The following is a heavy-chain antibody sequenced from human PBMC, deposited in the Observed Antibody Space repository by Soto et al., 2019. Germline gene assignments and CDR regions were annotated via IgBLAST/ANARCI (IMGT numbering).Heavy chain of an antibody. CDR3: ARHVSGWYSGWFDP. V-gene: IGHV4-59*08. CDR2: IYYSGST. J-gene: IGHJ5*02. D-gene: IGHD6-19*01. Sequence: SETLSLTCTVSGGSISTYYWSWIRQPPGKGLEWIGYIYYSGSTNYNPSLKSRVTISVDTSKNQFSLKLSSVTAADTAVYYCARHVSGWYSGWFDPWGQGTLVTVSS. CDR1: GGSISTYY.